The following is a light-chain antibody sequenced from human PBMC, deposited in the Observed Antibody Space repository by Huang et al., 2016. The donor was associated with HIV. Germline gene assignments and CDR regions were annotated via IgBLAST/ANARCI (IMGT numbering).Light chain of an antibody. CDR2: DAS. V-gene: IGKV1-33*01. CDR3: QQYDNLYT. CDR1: QDISNY. Sequence: DIQMTQSPSSLSASVGDRVTITCKASQDISNYLNWYQQKPGKAHKLLIYDASNLETGVPSRFSGSGSGTDFTFTISSLQPEDITTYYCQQYDNLYTFGQGTKLEIK. J-gene: IGKJ2*01.